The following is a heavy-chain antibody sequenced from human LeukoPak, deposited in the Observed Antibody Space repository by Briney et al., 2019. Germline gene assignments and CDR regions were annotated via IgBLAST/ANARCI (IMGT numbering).Heavy chain of an antibody. V-gene: IGHV3-23*01. CDR3: AKYWTAGRDYYYYYMDV. D-gene: IGHD1-1*01. Sequence: GGSLRLSCAASGFTFSSYWMSWVRQAPGKGLEWVSAISGSGGSTYYADSVKGRFTISRDNSKNTLYLQMNSLRAEDTAVYYCAKYWTAGRDYYYYYMDVWGQGTLVTVSS. CDR2: ISGSGGST. CDR1: GFTFSSYW. J-gene: IGHJ6*03.